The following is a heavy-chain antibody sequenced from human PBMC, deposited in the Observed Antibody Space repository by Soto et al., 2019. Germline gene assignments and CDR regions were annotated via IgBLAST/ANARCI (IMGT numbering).Heavy chain of an antibody. D-gene: IGHD6-6*01. CDR3: ARSSSSSIVYYYYGMDV. J-gene: IGHJ6*02. CDR2: ISAYNGNT. Sequence: ASVKVSCKASGYTFTSYGISWVRQAPGQGLEWMGWISAYNGNTNYAQKLQGRVTMTTDTSTSTAYMGLRSLRSDDTAVYYCARSSSSSIVYYYYGMDVWGQGTTVTVSS. CDR1: GYTFTSYG. V-gene: IGHV1-18*01.